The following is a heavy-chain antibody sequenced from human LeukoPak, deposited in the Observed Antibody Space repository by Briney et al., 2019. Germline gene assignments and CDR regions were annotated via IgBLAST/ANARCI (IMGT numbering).Heavy chain of an antibody. V-gene: IGHV1-69*13. CDR2: IIPIFGTA. J-gene: IGHJ4*02. CDR1: GGTFSSYA. Sequence: SVKVSCKASGGTFSSYAISWVRRAPGQGLEWMGGIIPIFGTANYAQKFQGRVTITADESTSTAYMELSSLRSEDTAVYYCARVAYYYDSSGLGDLDYWGQGTLVTVSS. D-gene: IGHD3-22*01. CDR3: ARVAYYYDSSGLGDLDY.